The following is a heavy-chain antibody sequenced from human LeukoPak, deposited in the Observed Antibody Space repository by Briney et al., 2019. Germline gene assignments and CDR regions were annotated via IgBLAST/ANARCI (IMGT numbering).Heavy chain of an antibody. CDR3: VRGGTDAFDY. V-gene: IGHV4-30-4*07. CDR2: SFFSGSA. CDR1: GGSISSGGYS. D-gene: IGHD1-14*01. Sequence: PSETLSLTCAVSGGSISSGGYSWTWIRQPPGKGLEWIGYSFFSGSAYYNPSLKSRVTISVDRSTNQFSLKLNCVTAADTAVYYCVRGGTDAFDYWGQGALVTVSS. J-gene: IGHJ4*02.